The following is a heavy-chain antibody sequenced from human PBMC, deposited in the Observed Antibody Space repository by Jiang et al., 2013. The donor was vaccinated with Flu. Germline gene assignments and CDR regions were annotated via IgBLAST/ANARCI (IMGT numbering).Heavy chain of an antibody. Sequence: SGAEVKRPGSSVKVSCKASGGIFSRYGISWVRQAPGQGLQWMGAILPMFGTTTYAQNFQDRVTITADESTTTAYMEPRSLRSEDTAIYYCARDRDTYCSGGSCYAFDFWGQGSLVTVSS. CDR1: GGIFSRYG. D-gene: IGHD2-15*01. V-gene: IGHV1-69*01. CDR2: ILPMFGTT. CDR3: ARDRDTYCSGGSCYAFDF. J-gene: IGHJ4*02.